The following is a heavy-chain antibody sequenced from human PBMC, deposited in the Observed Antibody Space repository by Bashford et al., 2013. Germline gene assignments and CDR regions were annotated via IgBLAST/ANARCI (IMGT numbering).Heavy chain of an antibody. CDR1: GYTFTSYD. V-gene: IGHV1-8*01. CDR3: ARDLLHCSSTSCYNYYYGMDV. Sequence: ASVKVSCKASGYTFTSYDINWVRQATGQGLEWMGWMNPNSGNTGYAQKFQGRVTMTRDTSISTAYMELSSLTSEDTAVYYCARDLLHCSSTSCYNYYYGMDVWGQGTTVTVSS. CDR2: MNPNSGNT. D-gene: IGHD2-2*02. J-gene: IGHJ6*02.